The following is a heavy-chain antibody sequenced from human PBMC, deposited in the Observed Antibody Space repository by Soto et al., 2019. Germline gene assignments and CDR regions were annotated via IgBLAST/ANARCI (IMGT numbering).Heavy chain of an antibody. CDR3: TTDSVLWLGRAKYYYGMDV. D-gene: IGHD3-10*01. Sequence: PGGSLRLSCAASGFTFSNAWMSWVRQAPGKGLEWVGRIKSKTDGGTTDYAAPVKGRFTISRDDSKNTLYLQMNSLKTEDTAVYYCTTDSVLWLGRAKYYYGMDVWGQGTTVTVSS. V-gene: IGHV3-15*01. CDR2: IKSKTDGGTT. CDR1: GFTFSNAW. J-gene: IGHJ6*02.